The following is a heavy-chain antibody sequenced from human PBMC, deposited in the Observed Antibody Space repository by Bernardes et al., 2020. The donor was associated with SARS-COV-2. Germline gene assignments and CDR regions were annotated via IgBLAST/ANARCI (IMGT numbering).Heavy chain of an antibody. CDR1: GYTLTNYG. Sequence: ASVKVSCTASGYTLTNYGISWVRQAPGQGLEWMGWISAYNGNTNYAQKFQGRVTMTTDTYMSTAYMELRSLRSDDTAVYYCARAGHYDSSGYRMKNFDYWGQGTLVTVSS. D-gene: IGHD3-22*01. J-gene: IGHJ4*02. CDR2: ISAYNGNT. CDR3: ARAGHYDSSGYRMKNFDY. V-gene: IGHV1-18*04.